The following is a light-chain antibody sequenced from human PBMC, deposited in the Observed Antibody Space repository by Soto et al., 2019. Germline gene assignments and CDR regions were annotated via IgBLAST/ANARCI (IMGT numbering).Light chain of an antibody. CDR2: EVN. Sequence: QSALTQPASVSGSPGQSITISCTGTSSDVGGYDFVSWYQHHPGKAPKLMIYEVNNRPSGVSSRFSGSKSGNTASLTISGLQAEDEADYFCAAWDDSFWVFGGGTKLTVL. CDR3: AAWDDSFWV. CDR1: SSDVGGYDF. V-gene: IGLV2-14*01. J-gene: IGLJ3*02.